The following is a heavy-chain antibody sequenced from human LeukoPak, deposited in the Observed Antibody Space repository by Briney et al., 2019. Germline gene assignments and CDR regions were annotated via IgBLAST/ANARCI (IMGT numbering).Heavy chain of an antibody. D-gene: IGHD3-16*01. V-gene: IGHV3-7*01. Sequence: GGSLRLSCAASGFTFRIYWMTWVRQAPGKGPEWVATIKESESEGYYVDSVKGRFTISRDNAKNSLHLHMNSLRAEDTAVYYCARVGADLMNYYMDVWGKGTTVTVSS. CDR2: IKESESEG. CDR1: GFTFRIYW. CDR3: ARVGADLMNYYMDV. J-gene: IGHJ6*03.